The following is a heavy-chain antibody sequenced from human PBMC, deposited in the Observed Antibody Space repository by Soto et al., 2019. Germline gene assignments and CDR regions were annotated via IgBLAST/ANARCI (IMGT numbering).Heavy chain of an antibody. J-gene: IGHJ1*01. CDR1: GASITSSSYY. V-gene: IGHV4-39*01. CDR3: AGGSGSYYFPNF. D-gene: IGHD3-22*01. CDR2: IYYSGNT. Sequence: SETLSLTCTVSGASITSSSYYWGWVRQPPGEGLEWIGTIYYSGNTYYNPSLKSQVTISVGTSKNQFSLKLSSMTAADTAVYFCAGGSGSYYFPNFWGQGTLVTVSS.